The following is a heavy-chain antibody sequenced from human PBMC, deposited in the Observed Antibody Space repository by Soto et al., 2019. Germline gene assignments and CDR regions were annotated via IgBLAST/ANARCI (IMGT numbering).Heavy chain of an antibody. CDR2: ISYDGSNK. J-gene: IGHJ6*02. D-gene: IGHD2-15*01. V-gene: IGHV3-30*18. CDR1: GFTFSRYG. CDR3: AKDLGYCSGGSCPNHYYYGMDV. Sequence: GGSLRLSCAASGFTFSRYGMHWVRQAPGKGLEWVAVISYDGSNKYYADSVKGRFTISRDNSKNTLYLQMNSLRAEDTAVYYCAKDLGYCSGGSCPNHYYYGMDVWGQGTPVTVSS.